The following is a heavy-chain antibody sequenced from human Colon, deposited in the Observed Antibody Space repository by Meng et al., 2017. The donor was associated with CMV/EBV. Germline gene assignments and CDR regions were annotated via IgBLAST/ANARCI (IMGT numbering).Heavy chain of an antibody. D-gene: IGHD3-16*01. V-gene: IGHV1-18*01. Sequence: QVPVVQVGAGVKKPEASVKVSCKASGYPFTRHGISWVRQAPGQGLEWMGRINTYNGNTDYSQKFQGRVTMTTDTSTNTAYMELRSLKSDDTAVYYCARDNYYDDSQIFYKTGRFDPWGQGTLVTVSS. J-gene: IGHJ5*02. CDR3: ARDNYYDDSQIFYKTGRFDP. CDR1: GYPFTRHG. CDR2: INTYNGNT.